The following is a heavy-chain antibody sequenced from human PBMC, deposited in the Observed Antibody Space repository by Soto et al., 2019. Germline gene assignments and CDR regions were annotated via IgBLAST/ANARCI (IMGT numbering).Heavy chain of an antibody. CDR1: GFTFSSYS. J-gene: IGHJ6*02. V-gene: IGHV3-21*01. CDR3: ARPHDITMVRGVIKNGMDV. D-gene: IGHD3-10*01. CDR2: ISSSSSYT. Sequence: EVQLVQSGGGLVKPGGSLRLSCAASGFTFSSYSMNWVRQAPGKGLEWVSSISSSSSYTYYADSVKGRFTISRDNAKNSLYLQMNSLRAEDTAVYYCARPHDITMVRGVIKNGMDVWGQGTTVTVSS.